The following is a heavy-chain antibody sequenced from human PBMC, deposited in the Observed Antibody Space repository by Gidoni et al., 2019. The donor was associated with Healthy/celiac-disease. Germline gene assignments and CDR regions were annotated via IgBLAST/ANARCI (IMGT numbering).Heavy chain of an antibody. V-gene: IGHV1-69*01. CDR3: ARGSSSWSIDY. Sequence: QVQLVQSGAAVKTPGSSVKVSCKSSGGTFSSYATSWVRQAPGQGLEWMGGIIPIFGTANYAQKCQGRVTITADESTSTAYMELSSLRSEDTAVYYCARGSSSWSIDYWGQGTLVTVSS. CDR1: GGTFSSYA. J-gene: IGHJ4*02. D-gene: IGHD6-13*01. CDR2: IIPIFGTA.